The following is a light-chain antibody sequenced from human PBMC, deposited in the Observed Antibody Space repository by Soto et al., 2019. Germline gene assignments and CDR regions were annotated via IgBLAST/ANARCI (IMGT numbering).Light chain of an antibody. J-gene: IGLJ1*01. CDR2: EVS. Sequence: QSVLTQPPSASGSPGQSVTISCTGTSSDVGGYSYVSWYQQHPGKAPKLMIYEVSKRPSGVPDRFSGSKSGNTASLTVSGLQAGEKVDYYGSPSAGIKNCYVSGIGPKPTV. CDR3: SPSAGIKNCYV. CDR1: SSDVGGYSY. V-gene: IGLV2-8*01.